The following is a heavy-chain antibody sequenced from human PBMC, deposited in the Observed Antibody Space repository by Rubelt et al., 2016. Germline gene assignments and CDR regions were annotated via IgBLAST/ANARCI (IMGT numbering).Heavy chain of an antibody. CDR3: ARYLRPADY. CDR1: GYSFTGQY. CDR2: LNRDSGGT. Sequence: QVQLVQSGAEVKKPGASVRVSCKASGYSFTGQYIQWVRQAPGQGFEWMGWLNRDSGGTTYAQKFQGRVTMTREPAINTAFMELSILRSDDTAVYYCARYLRPADYWGQGTLVTVSS. J-gene: IGHJ4*02. D-gene: IGHD4-17*01. V-gene: IGHV1-2*02.